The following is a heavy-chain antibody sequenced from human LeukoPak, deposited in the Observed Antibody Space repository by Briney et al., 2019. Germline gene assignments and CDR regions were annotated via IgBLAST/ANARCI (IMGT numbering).Heavy chain of an antibody. CDR2: IIPIFGTA. J-gene: IGHJ4*02. V-gene: IGHV1-69*05. CDR1: GYTFTSYY. Sequence: SVKVSCKASGYTFTSYYMHWVRQAPGQGLEWMGRIIPIFGTANYAQKFQGRVTITTDESTSTAYMELSSLRSEDTAVYYCARDSLEMVLDYWGQGTLVTVSS. D-gene: IGHD3-10*01. CDR3: ARDSLEMVLDY.